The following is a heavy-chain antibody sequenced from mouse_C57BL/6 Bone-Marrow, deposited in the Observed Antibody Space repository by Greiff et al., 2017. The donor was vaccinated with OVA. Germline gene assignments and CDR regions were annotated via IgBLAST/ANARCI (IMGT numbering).Heavy chain of an antibody. D-gene: IGHD2-1*01. V-gene: IGHV1-5*01. CDR1: GYTFTSYW. J-gene: IGHJ3*01. Sequence: EVQVVESGTVLARPGASVKLSCKTSGYTFTSYWMHWVKQRPGQGLEWIGAIYPGNSDTSYNQKFKGQAKLTAVTSASTAYMELSSLTNEDSAVYYCTRSYYGNPWFAYWGQGTLVTVSA. CDR2: IYPGNSDT. CDR3: TRSYYGNPWFAY.